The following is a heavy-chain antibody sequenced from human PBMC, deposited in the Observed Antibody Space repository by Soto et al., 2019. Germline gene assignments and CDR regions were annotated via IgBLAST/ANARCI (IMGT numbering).Heavy chain of an antibody. D-gene: IGHD3-22*01. CDR3: ARDHRNYYDSSGYNGGAFDY. CDR1: GYTFTRDY. J-gene: IGHJ4*02. CDR2: INPSGGNT. Sequence: ASVKVSCKASGYTFTRDYIHWVRQAPGQGLEWMGVINPSGGNTNYAQIFRGRVTMTRDTSTSTVYMELSSLRSEDTAVYYCARDHRNYYDSSGYNGGAFDYWGQGTLVTVSS. V-gene: IGHV1-46*01.